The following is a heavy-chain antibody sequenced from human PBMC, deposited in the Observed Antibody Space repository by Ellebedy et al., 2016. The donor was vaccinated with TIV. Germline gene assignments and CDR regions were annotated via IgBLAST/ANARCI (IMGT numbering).Heavy chain of an antibody. CDR3: ARDRYIKRIAWFDP. J-gene: IGHJ5*02. CDR2: IIPLIGTA. V-gene: IGHV1-69*16. CDR1: GGTFSSYT. Sequence: AASVKVSCKASGGTFSSYTFNWVRQAPGQGLEWMGGIIPLIGTANYAQKLQGRVTMTTDTSTSTAYMELRSLRSDDTAVYYCARDRYIKRIAWFDPWGQGTLVTVSS. D-gene: IGHD2-2*02.